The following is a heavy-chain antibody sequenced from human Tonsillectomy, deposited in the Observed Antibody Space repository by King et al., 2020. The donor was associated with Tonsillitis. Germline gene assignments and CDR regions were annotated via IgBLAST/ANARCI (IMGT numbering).Heavy chain of an antibody. D-gene: IGHD1-26*01. J-gene: IGHJ3*02. CDR1: GYIFTNYW. V-gene: IGHV5-51*03. CDR2: IYPGYSDP. CDR3: ARRGGGSLDGFDI. Sequence: QLVQSGAEVRKPGASLKISCKGSGYIFTNYWIGWVRQMPGKGLEWMGIIYPGYSDPTYSPSFQGQVTISADRSISTAYVQWSSLKASDTAMYYCARRGGGSLDGFDIWGQGTMVTVSS.